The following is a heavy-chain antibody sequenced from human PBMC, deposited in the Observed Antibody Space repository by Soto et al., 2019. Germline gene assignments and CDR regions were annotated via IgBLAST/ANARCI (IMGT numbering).Heavy chain of an antibody. CDR2: INHSGST. CDR1: GGSFSGYY. CDR3: ARVVRGVITFHYYYYYYMDV. V-gene: IGHV4-34*01. Sequence: SETLSLTCAVYGGSFSGYYWCWIRQPPGKGLEWIGEINHSGSTNYNPSLKSRVTISVDTSKNQFSLKLSSVTAADTAVYYCARVVRGVITFHYYYYYYMDVWGKGTTVTVSS. D-gene: IGHD3-10*01. J-gene: IGHJ6*03.